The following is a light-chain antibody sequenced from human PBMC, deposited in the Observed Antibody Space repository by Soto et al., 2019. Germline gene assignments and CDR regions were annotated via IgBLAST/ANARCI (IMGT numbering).Light chain of an antibody. V-gene: IGLV4-69*01. CDR1: SGHTNYA. CDR3: LTWGAGIWV. CDR2: LNSDGRH. J-gene: IGLJ3*02. Sequence: QLVLTQSPSASASLGASVKLTCTLSSGHTNYAIAWHQLQPEKGPRYLMKLNSDGRHSKGDGIPDRFSGSSSGAERYLTSSSLRSEDEADYYCLTWGAGIWVFGGGTKLTVL.